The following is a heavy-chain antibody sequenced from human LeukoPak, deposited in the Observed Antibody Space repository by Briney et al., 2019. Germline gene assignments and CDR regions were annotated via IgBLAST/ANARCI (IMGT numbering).Heavy chain of an antibody. CDR2: IHTSGST. CDR1: SGSISSYY. Sequence: NPSETLSLTCTVSSGSISSYYWSWIRQPPGKGLEWIGYIHTSGSTNYNPSLKSRVTISVDTSKNQFSLKLTSVTAADTALYFCARGPLAFRRVAGIFSWGRGTQVTVSS. CDR3: ARGPLAFRRVAGIFS. J-gene: IGHJ5*02. D-gene: IGHD6-19*01. V-gene: IGHV4-4*09.